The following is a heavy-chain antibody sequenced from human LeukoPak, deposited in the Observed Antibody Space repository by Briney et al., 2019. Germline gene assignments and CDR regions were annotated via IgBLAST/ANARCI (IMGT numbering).Heavy chain of an antibody. V-gene: IGHV3-7*03. D-gene: IGHD2-15*01. Sequence: GGSLRLSCAASGFSFRSYWMSWVRQAPGKGLEWVANIKLDRREKYHLDSVKGRFHISRDNAKNSLYLQINSLRAEDTAVYYCARGRRMARYCSGGSCYFDYWGQGTLVTVSS. CDR1: GFSFRSYW. CDR2: IKLDRREK. J-gene: IGHJ4*02. CDR3: ARGRRMARYCSGGSCYFDY.